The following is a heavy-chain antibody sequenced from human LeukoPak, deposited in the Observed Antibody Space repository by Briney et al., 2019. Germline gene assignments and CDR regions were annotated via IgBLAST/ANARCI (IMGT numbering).Heavy chain of an antibody. V-gene: IGHV3-7*01. CDR3: ARCQNQWGLRFYYYYYYMDV. D-gene: IGHD5-12*01. Sequence: GGSLRPSCAASGFTFSSYWMSWVRQAPGKGLEWVANIKQDGSEKYYVDSVKGRFTISRDNAKNSLYLQMNSLRAEDTAVYYCARCQNQWGLRFYYYYYYMDVWGKGTTVTISS. CDR2: IKQDGSEK. J-gene: IGHJ6*03. CDR1: GFTFSSYW.